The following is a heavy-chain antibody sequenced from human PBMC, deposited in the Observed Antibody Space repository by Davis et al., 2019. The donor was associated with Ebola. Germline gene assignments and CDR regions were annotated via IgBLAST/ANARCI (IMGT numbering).Heavy chain of an antibody. CDR3: ASLGVPAAIVHYNWFDP. Sequence: SVKVSCKASGGTFSTYAINWVRQAPGQGLEWMGGIIPIFGTANYAQKFQGRVTITADESTSTAYMELSSLRSEDTAVYYCASLGVPAAIVHYNWFDPWGQGTLVTVSS. CDR1: GGTFSTYA. D-gene: IGHD2-2*01. CDR2: IIPIFGTA. V-gene: IGHV1-69*13. J-gene: IGHJ5*02.